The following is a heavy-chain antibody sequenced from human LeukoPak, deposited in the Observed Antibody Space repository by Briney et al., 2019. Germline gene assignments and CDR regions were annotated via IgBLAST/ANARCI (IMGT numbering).Heavy chain of an antibody. D-gene: IGHD4-23*01. Sequence: PSETLSLTCAVYGGSFSGYYWSRIRQPPGKGLEWIGEINHSGSTNYNPSLKSRVTISVDTSKNQFSLKLSSVTAADTAVYYCARHGDGDYGGNSAPDYWGQGTLVTVSS. J-gene: IGHJ4*02. CDR3: ARHGDGDYGGNSAPDY. CDR2: INHSGST. V-gene: IGHV4-34*01. CDR1: GGSFSGYY.